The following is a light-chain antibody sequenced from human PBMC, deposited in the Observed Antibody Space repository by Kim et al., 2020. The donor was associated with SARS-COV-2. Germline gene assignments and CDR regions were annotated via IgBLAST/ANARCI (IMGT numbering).Light chain of an antibody. J-gene: IGKJ2*01. V-gene: IGKV1-5*03. CDR2: KAS. CDR1: QSISSW. Sequence: ASVGDRVNITCRASQSISSWLAWYQQKPGKATKLLIYKASSLESGVPSRFSGSGSGTEFTLTISSLQPDDFATYYCQQYNSYSLYTFGQGTKLEI. CDR3: QQYNSYSLYT.